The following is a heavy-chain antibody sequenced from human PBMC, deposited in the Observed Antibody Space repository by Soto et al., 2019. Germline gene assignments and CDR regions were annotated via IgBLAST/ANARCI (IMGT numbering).Heavy chain of an antibody. Sequence: GASVKVSCKSSGYTFTSYAMHWVRQAPGQRLEWMGWINAGNGNTGYAQKFQGRVTMTRNTSISTAYMELSSLRSEDTAVYYCARGSDIVVVVAATHFDYWGQGTLVTVSS. D-gene: IGHD2-15*01. J-gene: IGHJ4*02. CDR1: GYTFTSYA. CDR2: INAGNGNT. CDR3: ARGSDIVVVVAATHFDY. V-gene: IGHV1-3*01.